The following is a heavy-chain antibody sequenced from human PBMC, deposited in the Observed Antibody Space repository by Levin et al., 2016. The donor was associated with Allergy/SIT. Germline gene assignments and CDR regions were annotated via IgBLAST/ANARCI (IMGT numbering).Heavy chain of an antibody. V-gene: IGHV4-31*02. CDR3: ARTTVGTPYIYYGMDV. CDR2: IYYSGST. D-gene: IGHD3-16*01. Sequence: RQAPGKGLEWIGYIYYSGSTYYNPSLKSRVTISVDTSKNQFSLKLSSVTAADTAVYYCARTTVGTPYIYYGMDVWGQGTTVTVSS. J-gene: IGHJ6*02.